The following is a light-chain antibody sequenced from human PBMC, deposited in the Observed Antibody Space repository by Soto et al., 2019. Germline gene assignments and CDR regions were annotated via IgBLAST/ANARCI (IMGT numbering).Light chain of an antibody. CDR2: GAS. J-gene: IGKJ4*01. CDR1: QSIDND. Sequence: EIVMTQSPATLSVSPGERATLSCRASQSIDNDLAWYQQTPGQAPRLRIYGASTRATGIPVRFSGSGSGTLFTLTINSLQSEDLAVYYCQQYHRWPPLTFGGGTKVEIK. V-gene: IGKV3-15*01. CDR3: QQYHRWPPLT.